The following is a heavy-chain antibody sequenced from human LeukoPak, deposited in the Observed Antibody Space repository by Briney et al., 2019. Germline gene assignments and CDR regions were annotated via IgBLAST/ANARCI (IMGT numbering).Heavy chain of an antibody. D-gene: IGHD4-17*01. V-gene: IGHV3-21*01. CDR3: ARGGPYGPRYYYYYGMDV. CDR1: GFTFSSYS. Sequence: PGGSLRLSCAASGFTFSSYSMNWVRQAPGKGLEWVSSISSSSSYIYYADSVKGRFTISRDNAKNSLYLQMNSLRAEDTAVYYCARGGPYGPRYYYYYGMDVWGQGTTVTVSS. J-gene: IGHJ6*02. CDR2: ISSSSSYI.